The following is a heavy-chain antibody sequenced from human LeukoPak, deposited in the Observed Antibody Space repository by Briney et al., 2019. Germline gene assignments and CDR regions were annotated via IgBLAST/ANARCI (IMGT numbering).Heavy chain of an antibody. CDR1: GFTFSDYE. Sequence: GSLRLSCAASGFTFSDYEMNWVRQAPGKGLEWVSYISSSGSTIYYADSVKGRFTISRDNAKNSLYLQMNSLRAEDTAVYYCAELGITMIGGVWGKGTTVTISS. CDR3: AELGITMIGGV. D-gene: IGHD3-10*02. CDR2: ISSSGSTI. J-gene: IGHJ6*04. V-gene: IGHV3-48*03.